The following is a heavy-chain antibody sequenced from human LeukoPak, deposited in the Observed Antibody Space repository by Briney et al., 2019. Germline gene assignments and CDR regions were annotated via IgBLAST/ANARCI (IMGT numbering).Heavy chain of an antibody. V-gene: IGHV4-61*02. CDR1: GGSISSGSHY. D-gene: IGHD2-15*01. CDR2: IYTSGST. J-gene: IGHJ3*02. CDR3: ARESRVGAADGGAFDI. Sequence: PSETLSLTCTVSGGSISSGSHYRSWIRQPAGKGLEWIGRIYTSGSTNYNPSLKSRVTISVDTSKNQFSLKLSSVTAADTAVYYCARESRVGAADGGAFDIWGQGTMVTVSS.